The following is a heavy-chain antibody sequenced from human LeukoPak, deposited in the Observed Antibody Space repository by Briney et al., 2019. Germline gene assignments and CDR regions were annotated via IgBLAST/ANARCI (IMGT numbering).Heavy chain of an antibody. J-gene: IGHJ4*02. CDR2: ISSSGSTI. CDR3: ARGIAAAEYYFDY. Sequence: GGSLRLSCAASGFTFDDYGMSWVRQAPGKGLEWVSYISSSGSTIYYADSVKGRFTISRDNAKNSLYLQMNSLRAEDTAVYYCARGIAAAEYYFDYWGQGTLVTVSS. D-gene: IGHD6-13*01. V-gene: IGHV3-48*03. CDR1: GFTFDDYG.